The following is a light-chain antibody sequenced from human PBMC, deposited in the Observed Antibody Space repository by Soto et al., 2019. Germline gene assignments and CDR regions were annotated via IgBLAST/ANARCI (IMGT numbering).Light chain of an antibody. CDR2: DAS. CDR1: QSVSSH. V-gene: IGKV3-11*01. CDR3: VQRTTWPWT. J-gene: IGKJ1*01. Sequence: EIVLTQSPGTLSLSPGERATLSCRASQSVSSHLAWYQQKPGQAPRLLIYDASNRATGIPARFSGSGSGTXXXXXXXSLEPEDFAVYHCVQRTTWPWTCGQGSKVEIK.